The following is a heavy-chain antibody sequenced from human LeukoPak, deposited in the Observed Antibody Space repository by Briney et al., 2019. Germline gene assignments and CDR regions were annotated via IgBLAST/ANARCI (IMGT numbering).Heavy chain of an antibody. J-gene: IGHJ5*02. D-gene: IGHD2-21*02. CDR2: IYYSGST. CDR3: ARAGDCGGDCYMSRFDP. CDR1: GCSISSYY. V-gene: IGHV4-59*01. Sequence: SETLSLTCTVSGCSISSYYWSWIRQPPGKGLEWIGYIYYSGSTNYNPSLKSRVTISVDTSKNQFSLKLSSVTAADTAVYYCARAGDCGGDCYMSRFDPWGQGTLVTVSS.